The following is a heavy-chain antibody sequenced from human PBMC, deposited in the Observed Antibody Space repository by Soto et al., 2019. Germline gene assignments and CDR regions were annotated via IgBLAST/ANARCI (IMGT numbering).Heavy chain of an antibody. CDR2: INPNSGAT. V-gene: IGHV1-2*02. D-gene: IGHD5-12*01. CDR3: ARDMVSTIGDFDF. Sequence: VKVSCKASGYTFIGYYLHWVRQAPGQGLEWMGWINPNSGATNYAQKFQGRVTMTRDTSITTAYMELSRLRSDDTAVYYCARDMVSTIGDFDFWGQGTLVTVSS. J-gene: IGHJ4*02. CDR1: GYTFIGYY.